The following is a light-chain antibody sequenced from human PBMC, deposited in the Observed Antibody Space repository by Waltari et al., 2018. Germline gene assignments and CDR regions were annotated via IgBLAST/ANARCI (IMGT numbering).Light chain of an antibody. V-gene: IGKV1-5*01. CDR1: QNIRGW. CDR3: QQYNGYFTWT. J-gene: IGKJ1*01. Sequence: DVQMTQSPSTLSASVGDRVTITCRASQNIRGWLAWYQQRPGKAPRLLIYGASTLPTGVPARFSGSGSGTEFTLTINSLQPDDFATYYCQQYNGYFTWTFGQGTKVEIK. CDR2: GAS.